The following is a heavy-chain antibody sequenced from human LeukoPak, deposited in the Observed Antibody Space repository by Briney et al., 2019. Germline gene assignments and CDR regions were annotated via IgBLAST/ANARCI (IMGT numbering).Heavy chain of an antibody. J-gene: IGHJ6*02. V-gene: IGHV1-8*01. CDR1: GHTFTSYD. CDR3: ARRLAAGWIYYYYGMDV. D-gene: IGHD6-13*01. CDR2: MNPNSGNT. Sequence: ASVKVSCKASGHTFTSYDINWVRQATGQGLEWMGWMNPNSGNTGYAQKFQGRVTMTRNTSISTAYMELSSLRSEDTAVYYCARRLAAGWIYYYYGMDVWGQGTTVTVSS.